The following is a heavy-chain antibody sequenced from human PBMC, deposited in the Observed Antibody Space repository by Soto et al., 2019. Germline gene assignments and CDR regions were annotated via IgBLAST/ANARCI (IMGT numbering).Heavy chain of an antibody. V-gene: IGHV4-30-4*01. Sequence: QVQLQESGPGLVKPSQTLSLTCTVSGGSISSGDYYWSWIRQPPGKGLEWIGYIYYSGSTYYNPPLKSRVTISVDTSKNQFSLELSSVTAADTAVYYCARERYYYDSSGYYSLKTDPYYFDYWGQGTLVTVSS. J-gene: IGHJ4*02. CDR1: GGSISSGDYY. D-gene: IGHD3-22*01. CDR2: IYYSGST. CDR3: ARERYYYDSSGYYSLKTDPYYFDY.